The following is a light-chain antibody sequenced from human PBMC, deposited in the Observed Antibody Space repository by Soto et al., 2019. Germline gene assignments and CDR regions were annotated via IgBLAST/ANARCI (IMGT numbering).Light chain of an antibody. CDR3: SSYADGNIYF. Sequence: QSVLTQPPSASGSPGQSVTISCTGTSSDVGGYNYVSWYQQHPGRAPRLMIYEVNKRPSGVPDRFSGSKSGDTASLTVSALQAEDEADYYCSSYADGNIYFFGTGTKVTVL. J-gene: IGLJ1*01. V-gene: IGLV2-8*01. CDR1: SSDVGGYNY. CDR2: EVN.